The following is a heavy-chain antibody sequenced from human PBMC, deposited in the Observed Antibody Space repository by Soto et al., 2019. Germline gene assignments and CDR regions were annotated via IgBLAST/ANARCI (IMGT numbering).Heavy chain of an antibody. CDR1: GGTFSSYA. Sequence: QVQLVQSGAEVKKPGSSVKFSCKASGGTFSSYAISWVRQAPGQGPEWMGGIIPIFGTANYAQKFQGRVTMTAEESTSTAYMELSSLRSEDTAVYYCAGGIQLWLPFDYWGQGTLVSVSA. D-gene: IGHD5-18*01. CDR2: IIPIFGTA. V-gene: IGHV1-69*01. CDR3: AGGIQLWLPFDY. J-gene: IGHJ4*02.